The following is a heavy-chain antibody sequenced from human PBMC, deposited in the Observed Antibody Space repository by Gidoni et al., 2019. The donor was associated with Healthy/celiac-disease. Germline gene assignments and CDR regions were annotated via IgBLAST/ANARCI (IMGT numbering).Heavy chain of an antibody. D-gene: IGHD4-17*01. J-gene: IGHJ5*02. Sequence: SAYNGNTNYAQKLQGRVTMTTDTSTSTAYMELRSLRSDDTAVYYCARDLGDYGDYDPEGSWFDPWGQGTLVTVSS. V-gene: IGHV1-18*01. CDR2: SAYNGNT. CDR3: ARDLGDYGDYDPEGSWFDP.